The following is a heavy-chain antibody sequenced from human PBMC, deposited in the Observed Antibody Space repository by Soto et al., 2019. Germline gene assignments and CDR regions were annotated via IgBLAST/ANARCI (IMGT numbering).Heavy chain of an antibody. CDR2: ISYDGSNK. J-gene: IGHJ5*02. V-gene: IGHV3-30-3*01. D-gene: IGHD1-1*01. Sequence: QVQLVESGGGVVQPGRSLRLSCAASGFTFSSYAMHWVRQAPGKGLEWVAVISYDGSNKYYADSVKGRFTISRDNSKNTLYLQMNSLRAEDTAVYYGARGVEHWFDPWGQGTLVTVSS. CDR1: GFTFSSYA. CDR3: ARGVEHWFDP.